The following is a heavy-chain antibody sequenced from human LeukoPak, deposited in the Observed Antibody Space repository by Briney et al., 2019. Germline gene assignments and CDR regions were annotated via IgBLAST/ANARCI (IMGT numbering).Heavy chain of an antibody. D-gene: IGHD5-18*01. V-gene: IGHV4-39*01. CDR1: GGYISSSSAH. CDR3: VSPRGFSYGYFDY. Sequence: SETLSLTCTVSGGYISSSSAHWRWIRQPPGKGLEWIGSIYYSKNTYYDPSLKSRVTISADTSKNQFSLTLGSCGGPDTAVYYCVSPRGFSYGYFDYWGQGTLVSVSS. CDR2: IYYSKNT. J-gene: IGHJ4*02.